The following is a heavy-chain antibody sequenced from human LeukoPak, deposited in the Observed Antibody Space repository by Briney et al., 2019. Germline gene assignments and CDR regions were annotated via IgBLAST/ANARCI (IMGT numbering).Heavy chain of an antibody. D-gene: IGHD4-17*01. CDR2: IWYDGSNK. V-gene: IGHV3-33*01. CDR1: GFTFSSYG. Sequence: SGGSLRLSCAASGFTFSSYGMHWVRQAPGKGLEWVAVIWYDGSNKYYAVSVKGRFTISRDNSKNTLYLQMNSLRAEDTAVYYCARYVTTVTYFDHWGQGTLVTVSS. CDR3: ARYVTTVTYFDH. J-gene: IGHJ4*02.